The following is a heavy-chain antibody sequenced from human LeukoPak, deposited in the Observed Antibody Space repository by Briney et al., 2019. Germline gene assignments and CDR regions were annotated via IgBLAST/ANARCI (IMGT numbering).Heavy chain of an antibody. J-gene: IGHJ4*02. D-gene: IGHD6-19*01. CDR3: AKDMSYSSGWYPFDY. CDR2: ISGSGGST. CDR1: GFTFSSYA. V-gene: IGHV3-23*01. Sequence: QAGGSLRLSCAASGFTFSSYAMSWVRQAPGKGLEWVSAISGSGGSTYYADSVKGRFTISRDNSKNTLYLQMNSLRAEDTAVYYCAKDMSYSSGWYPFDYWGQGTLVTVSS.